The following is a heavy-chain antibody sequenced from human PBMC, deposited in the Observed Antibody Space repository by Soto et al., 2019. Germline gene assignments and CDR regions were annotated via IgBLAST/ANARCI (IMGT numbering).Heavy chain of an antibody. D-gene: IGHD3-16*01. CDR1: GYSFTTYW. CDR3: ARGGGAMAAVGTYGMDV. V-gene: IGHV5-51*01. J-gene: IGHJ6*02. Sequence: GESLKISCKASGYSFTTYWIAWVRQMPGKGLEWMGIIYPGDSDTRYSPSFQGQVTISADKSISTAYLQWSSLKASDTAMYYCARGGGAMAAVGTYGMDVWGQGTTVTVSS. CDR2: IYPGDSDT.